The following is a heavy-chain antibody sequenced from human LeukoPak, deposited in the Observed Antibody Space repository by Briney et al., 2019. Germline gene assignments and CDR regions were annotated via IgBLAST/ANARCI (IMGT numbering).Heavy chain of an antibody. CDR2: IIPIFGTA. CDR1: GGTFSSYA. D-gene: IGHD2-2*01. Sequence: GASVKVSCKASGGTFSSYAISWVRQAPGQGLEWMGGIIPIFGTANYAQKFQGRVTITADESTSTAYMELSSLRSEDTAVYYCARDLWVEYCSSTSCRKSDDAFDIWGQGTMVTVSS. CDR3: ARDLWVEYCSSTSCRKSDDAFDI. V-gene: IGHV1-69*13. J-gene: IGHJ3*02.